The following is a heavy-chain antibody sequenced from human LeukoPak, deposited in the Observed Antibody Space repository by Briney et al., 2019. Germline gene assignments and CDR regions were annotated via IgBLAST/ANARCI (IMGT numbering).Heavy chain of an antibody. CDR2: INPNSGGT. D-gene: IGHD5-24*01. CDR1: GYTFTGYY. J-gene: IGHJ4*02. V-gene: IGHV1-2*02. Sequence: ASVKVSCKASGYTFTGYYMHWVRQAPGQGLEWMGWINPNSGGTNYAQKFQGRVTMTRDTSISTAYMELSRLRSDDTAVCYCARDWDGYPGDDYWGQGTLVTVSS. CDR3: ARDWDGYPGDDY.